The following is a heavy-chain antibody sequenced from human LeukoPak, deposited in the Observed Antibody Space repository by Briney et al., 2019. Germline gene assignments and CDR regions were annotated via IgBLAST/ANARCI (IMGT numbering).Heavy chain of an antibody. CDR1: GFTFSSYS. CDR3: AREGDYYGSGSYGDAFDI. Sequence: PGGSLRLSCAASGFTFSSYSMNWVRQAPGKGLEWVSYISSSSSTIYYADSVKGRFTISRDNAKNSLYLQMNSLRAEDTAVYYCAREGDYYGSGSYGDAFDIWGQGTMVTVSS. D-gene: IGHD3-10*01. CDR2: ISSSSSTI. V-gene: IGHV3-48*01. J-gene: IGHJ3*02.